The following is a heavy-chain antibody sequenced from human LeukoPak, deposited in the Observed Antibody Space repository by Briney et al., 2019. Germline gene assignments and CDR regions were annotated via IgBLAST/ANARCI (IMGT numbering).Heavy chain of an antibody. V-gene: IGHV3-30-3*01. CDR1: GFTFSSYA. J-gene: IGHJ4*02. CDR3: ARDRSRATVSTFDY. D-gene: IGHD4-4*01. Sequence: GGSLRLSCAATGFTFSSYAMHWVRQAPGKGLEWVAVISYDGSNKYYADSVKGRFTISRDNSKNTLYLQMNSLRAEDTAVYYCARDRSRATVSTFDYWGQGTLVTVSS. CDR2: ISYDGSNK.